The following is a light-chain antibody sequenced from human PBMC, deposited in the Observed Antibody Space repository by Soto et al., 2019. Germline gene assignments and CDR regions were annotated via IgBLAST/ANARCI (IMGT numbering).Light chain of an antibody. CDR3: CSYAGSSTLVV. CDR1: SSDVGSYNL. CDR2: EVS. V-gene: IGLV2-23*02. Sequence: QSALTQPASVSGSPGQSITISCTGTSSDVGSYNLVSWYQQHPGKAPKLMIYEVSKRPSGVSNRFSGSKSGNMASLTISGLQAEDEADYYCCSYAGSSTLVVFGGGTKVTVL. J-gene: IGLJ2*01.